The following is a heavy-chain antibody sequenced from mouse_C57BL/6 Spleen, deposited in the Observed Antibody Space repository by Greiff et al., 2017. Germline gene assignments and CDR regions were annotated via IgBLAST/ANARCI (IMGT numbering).Heavy chain of an antibody. D-gene: IGHD2-1*01. Sequence: DVQLQESGAELVRPGASVKLSCTASGFNIKDYYMHWVKQRPEQGLEWIGRIDPEDGDTEYAPKFQGKATMTADTSSNTAYLQLSSLTSEDTAVYYCTRGNYLYAMDYWGQGTSVTVSS. CDR1: GFNIKDYY. CDR3: TRGNYLYAMDY. J-gene: IGHJ4*01. V-gene: IGHV14-1*01. CDR2: IDPEDGDT.